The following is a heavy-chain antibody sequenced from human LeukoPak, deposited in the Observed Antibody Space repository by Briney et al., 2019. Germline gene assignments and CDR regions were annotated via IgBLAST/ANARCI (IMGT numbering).Heavy chain of an antibody. CDR3: ARGYCTSSSCYNDY. D-gene: IGHD2-2*02. Sequence: GGPLRLSCVTSGFTFSSYAFHWVRKAPGKGLEWVATMSFDVNNKYYADSVRGRFTISRDNSKNTLYLQMNSLGAEDTAVYSCARGYCTSSSCYNDYWGQGTLVTVSS. CDR1: GFTFSSYA. CDR2: MSFDVNNK. J-gene: IGHJ4*02. V-gene: IGHV3-30*04.